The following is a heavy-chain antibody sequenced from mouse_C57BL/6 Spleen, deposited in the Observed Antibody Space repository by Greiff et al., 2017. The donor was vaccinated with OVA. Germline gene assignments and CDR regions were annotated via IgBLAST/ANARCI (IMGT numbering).Heavy chain of an antibody. CDR1: GYTFTSYW. J-gene: IGHJ1*03. CDR2: IDPSDSYT. D-gene: IGHD1-1*01. V-gene: IGHV1-50*01. Sequence: VQLQQSGAELVKPGASVKLSCKASGYTFTSYWMQWVKQRPGQGLEWIGEIDPSDSYTNYNQKFKGKATLTVDTSSSTAYMQLSSLTSEDSAVYYCARSGYGSSLWYFDVWGTGTTVTVSS. CDR3: ARSGYGSSLWYFDV.